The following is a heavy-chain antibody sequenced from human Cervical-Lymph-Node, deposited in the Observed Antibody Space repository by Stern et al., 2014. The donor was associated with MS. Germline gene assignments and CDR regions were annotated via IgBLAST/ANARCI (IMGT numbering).Heavy chain of an antibody. V-gene: IGHV4-59*01. J-gene: IGHJ4*02. CDR2: INYRRNP. CDR1: YDSISSYY. Sequence: QLQLQESGPGLVKPSETLSLTCTVSYDSISSYYWTWLRQPPGKGLEWIGYINYRRNPNYNPALKSRVTISVDTSKNQFSLKLTSVTAADTAVYYCARAFSDYHDSTPGYWGQGTLVTGS. D-gene: IGHD3-22*01. CDR3: ARAFSDYHDSTPGY.